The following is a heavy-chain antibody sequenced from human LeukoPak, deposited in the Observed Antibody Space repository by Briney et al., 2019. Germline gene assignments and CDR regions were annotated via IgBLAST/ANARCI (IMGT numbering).Heavy chain of an antibody. Sequence: ASVKVSCKASGGTFSSYAISWVRQAPGQGLEWMGRIIPILGIANYAQKFQGRVTITADKSTSTAYMELSSLRSEDTAVYYCRSDYYGSGSHFDYWGQGTLVTVSS. CDR3: RSDYYGSGSHFDY. J-gene: IGHJ4*02. CDR2: IIPILGIA. CDR1: GGTFSSYA. V-gene: IGHV1-69*04. D-gene: IGHD3-10*01.